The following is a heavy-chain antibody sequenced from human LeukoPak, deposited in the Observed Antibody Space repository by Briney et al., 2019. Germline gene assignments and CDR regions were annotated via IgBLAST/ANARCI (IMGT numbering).Heavy chain of an antibody. CDR1: GFTFSDYY. Sequence: GGSLRLSCAASGFTFSDYYMSWIRQAPGKGLERVPYISSSGSTIYYADSVKGRFTISRDNAKNSLYLQMNSLRAEDTAVYYCARGSIAAAGTRFDYWGQGTLVTVSS. D-gene: IGHD6-13*01. J-gene: IGHJ4*02. CDR2: ISSSGSTI. V-gene: IGHV3-11*01. CDR3: ARGSIAAAGTRFDY.